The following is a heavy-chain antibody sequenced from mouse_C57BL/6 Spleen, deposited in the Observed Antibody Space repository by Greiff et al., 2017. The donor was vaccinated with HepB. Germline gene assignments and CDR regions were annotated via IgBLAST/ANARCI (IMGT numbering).Heavy chain of an antibody. V-gene: IGHV6-6*01. CDR2: IRNKANNHAT. Sequence: EVQRVESGGGLVQPGGSMKLSCAASGFTFSDSWMDWVRQSPEKRLEWVAEIRNKANNHATYYAESVKGRFTISRDDSKSSVNLQMNSLRAEDTGIYYCTRHDDYDEDYAIDYWGQGTSVTVSS. CDR1: GFTFSDSW. D-gene: IGHD2-4*01. J-gene: IGHJ4*01. CDR3: TRHDDYDEDYAIDY.